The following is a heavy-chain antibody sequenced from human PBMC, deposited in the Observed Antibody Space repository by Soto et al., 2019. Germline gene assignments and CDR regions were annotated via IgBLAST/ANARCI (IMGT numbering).Heavy chain of an antibody. Sequence: EVQLVESGGGLVKPGGSLRLSCAASGFTFSNAWMNWVRQAPGKGLEWVGRIKSKTDGGTTDYAAPVKGRFTISRDDSKNTLYLQMNSLKTEDTAVYYCTTDEGGYYDSSGYYRTSDYWGQGTLVTLSS. D-gene: IGHD3-22*01. CDR1: GFTFSNAW. CDR3: TTDEGGYYDSSGYYRTSDY. J-gene: IGHJ4*02. CDR2: IKSKTDGGTT. V-gene: IGHV3-15*07.